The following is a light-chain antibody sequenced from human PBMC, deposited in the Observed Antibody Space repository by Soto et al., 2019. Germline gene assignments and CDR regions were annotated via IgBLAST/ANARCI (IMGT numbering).Light chain of an antibody. J-gene: IGLJ1*01. CDR2: SIN. Sequence: QAVVTQEPSLTVSPGGTVTLTCASSTGAVTKGFSPNWLQQRPGQPPRALIYSINKTHSWTPARFSGSLLGGKAALTLSGVQPEDEAVYSCLLWYGRAYFLGTGTKVTVL. CDR1: TGAVTKGFS. CDR3: LLWYGRAYF. V-gene: IGLV7-43*01.